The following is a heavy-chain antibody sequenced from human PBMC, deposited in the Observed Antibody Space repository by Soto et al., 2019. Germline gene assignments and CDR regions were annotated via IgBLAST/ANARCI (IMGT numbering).Heavy chain of an antibody. CDR3: ARGGYYYDSSGYYSDY. Sequence: QVQLVQSGAEVKKPGASVKVSCKASGYTFTGYGIAWVRQAPGQGLEWMGWISGYNANTNYTQKLQGRITMTTNTSTSTAYMELRSLRSDDTAVYYCARGGYYYDSSGYYSDYWGQGTLVTVSS. J-gene: IGHJ4*02. CDR2: ISGYNANT. D-gene: IGHD3-22*01. CDR1: GYTFTGYG. V-gene: IGHV1-18*01.